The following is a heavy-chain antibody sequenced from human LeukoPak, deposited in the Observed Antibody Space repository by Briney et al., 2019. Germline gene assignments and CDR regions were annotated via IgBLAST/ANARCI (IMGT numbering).Heavy chain of an antibody. Sequence: SETLSLTCTVSGGSLSSYYWSWIRQPPGKGLEWIGYIYYSGGTNYNPSLKSRVTISVDTSKNQFSLKLSSVTAADTAVYYCARGRTAVAGPGAFDIWGQGTMVTVSS. CDR2: IYYSGGT. V-gene: IGHV4-59*01. CDR3: ARGRTAVAGPGAFDI. CDR1: GGSLSSYY. D-gene: IGHD6-19*01. J-gene: IGHJ3*02.